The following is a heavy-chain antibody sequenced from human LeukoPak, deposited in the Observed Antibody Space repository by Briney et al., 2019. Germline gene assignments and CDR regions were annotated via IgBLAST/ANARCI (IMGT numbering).Heavy chain of an antibody. J-gene: IGHJ6*04. V-gene: IGHV1-18*04. D-gene: IGHD2-21*01. CDR2: ISAYNGNT. Sequence: GASVNVSCKASGCTFTRYGISWVRQAPAPGLEWTGWISAYNGNTNYVQKLQGRATMTTDTSTSTAYMELRSLRSDDTAVYYCARLALRRGGYYYYGMDVWGKGTTVTVSS. CDR1: GCTFTRYG. CDR3: ARLALRRGGYYYYGMDV.